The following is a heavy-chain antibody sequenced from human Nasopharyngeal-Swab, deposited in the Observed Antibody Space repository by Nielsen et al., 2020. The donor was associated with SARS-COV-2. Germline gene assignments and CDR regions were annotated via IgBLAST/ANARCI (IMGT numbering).Heavy chain of an antibody. CDR3: AKDWRYGGGY. CDR1: GFTFSSYS. Sequence: GESLKISCAASGFTFSSYSMTWIRQAPGKGPEWVSAISGSGGNTYYADSVKGRFTISRDNSKNTVYLQMNSLRAEDTAVYYCAKDWRYGGGYWGQGTLVTVSS. J-gene: IGHJ4*02. CDR2: ISGSGGNT. D-gene: IGHD4/OR15-4a*01. V-gene: IGHV3-23*01.